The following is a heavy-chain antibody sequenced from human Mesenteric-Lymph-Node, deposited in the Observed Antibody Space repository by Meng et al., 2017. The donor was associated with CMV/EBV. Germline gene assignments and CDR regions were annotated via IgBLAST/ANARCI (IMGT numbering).Heavy chain of an antibody. J-gene: IGHJ4*02. V-gene: IGHV3-53*01. CDR2: IYSGGST. CDR1: GFTVSSNY. D-gene: IGHD4-17*01. Sequence: ETLSLTCAASGFTVSSNYMSWVRQAPGKGLEWVSVIYSGGSTYYADSVKGRFTISRDNSKNTLYLQMNSLRAEDTAVYYCARGILSVTTGNDYWGQGTLVTVSS. CDR3: ARGILSVTTGNDY.